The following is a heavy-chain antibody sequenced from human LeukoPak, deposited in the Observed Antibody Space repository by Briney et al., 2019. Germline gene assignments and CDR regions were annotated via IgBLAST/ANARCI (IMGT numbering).Heavy chain of an antibody. D-gene: IGHD5-18*01. V-gene: IGHV4-31*03. J-gene: IGHJ3*02. CDR2: IYYSGST. CDR3: ARDRDTALAPGAFDI. Sequence: PSQTLSLTCTVSGGSISRGGYDGSWIRQHPGKGLGWVGYIYYSGSTYYNPSLKSRVTISVDTSKNQSPLKLSSVAAADTAVYYCARDRDTALAPGAFDIWGQGTMVTVSS. CDR1: GGSISRGGYD.